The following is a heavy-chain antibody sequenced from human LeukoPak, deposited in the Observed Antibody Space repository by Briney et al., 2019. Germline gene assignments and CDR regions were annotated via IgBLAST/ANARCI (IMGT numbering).Heavy chain of an antibody. V-gene: IGHV4-34*01. D-gene: IGHD3-10*01. CDR1: GGSFSGYY. J-gene: IGHJ6*03. CDR3: ARCGVGRITMVRGVIRYYYMDV. Sequence: PSETLSLTCAVYGGSFSGYYWSWIRQPPGKGLEWIGEINHSGSTNYNPSLKSRVTISVDTSKNQFSLKLSSVTAADTAVYYCARCGVGRITMVRGVIRYYYMDVWGKGTTVTISS. CDR2: INHSGST.